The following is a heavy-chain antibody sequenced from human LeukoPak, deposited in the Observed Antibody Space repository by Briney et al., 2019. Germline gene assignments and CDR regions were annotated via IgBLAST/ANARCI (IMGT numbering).Heavy chain of an antibody. J-gene: IGHJ4*02. V-gene: IGHV1-18*01. CDR2: ISAYNGNT. Sequence: ASVKVSCKASGYTFTSYGISWVRQAPGQGLEWMGWISAYNGNTNYSQKFQGRVTISRDTSASTAYMELSSLRSEDTAVYYCARDVLLGTAMVFDYWGQGTLVTVSS. CDR3: ARDVLLGTAMVFDY. CDR1: GYTFTSYG. D-gene: IGHD5-18*01.